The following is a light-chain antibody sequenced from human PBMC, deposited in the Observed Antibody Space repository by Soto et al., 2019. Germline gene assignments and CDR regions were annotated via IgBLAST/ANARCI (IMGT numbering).Light chain of an antibody. CDR3: QQLNSYPIT. J-gene: IGKJ5*01. CDR1: QGISSY. V-gene: IGKV1-8*01. CDR2: AAS. Sequence: AIRMTQSPSSLSASTGDRVTINCRASQGISSYLAWYQQKPGKAPKLLIYAASTLQSGVPSRFSGSGSGTDFTLTISSLQPEDFATYYCQQLNSYPITFGQGTRLEIK.